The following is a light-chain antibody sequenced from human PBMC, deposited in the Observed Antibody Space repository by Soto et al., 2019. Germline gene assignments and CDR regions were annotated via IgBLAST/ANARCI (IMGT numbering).Light chain of an antibody. CDR3: QQYFEWPPMT. CDR2: GAS. J-gene: IGKJ1*01. CDR1: QSVYSS. Sequence: ETVMTQSPATLSVSPGERATLSCRASQSVYSSLAWYQQKPGQAPRLLIYGASTRATGIPARFSGSGSGTEFTLTISSLRSEDSAIYYCQQYFEWPPMTFGQGTKVDIK. V-gene: IGKV3-15*01.